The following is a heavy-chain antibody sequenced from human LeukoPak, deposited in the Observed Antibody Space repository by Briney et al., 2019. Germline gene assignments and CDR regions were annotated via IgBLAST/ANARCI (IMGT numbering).Heavy chain of an antibody. D-gene: IGHD2-8*01. CDR3: AKDVSNFIGASDA. V-gene: IGHV3-23*01. Sequence: GGSLRLSCAASGFAFSSDAMAWVRQTPGKGLEWVSTIDISGDRTNYADSVKGRFTISRDNSKNTLYLQVNSLRVEDTAVYYCAKDVSNFIGASDAWGQGTMVTVSS. CDR1: GFAFSSDA. CDR2: IDISGDRT. J-gene: IGHJ3*01.